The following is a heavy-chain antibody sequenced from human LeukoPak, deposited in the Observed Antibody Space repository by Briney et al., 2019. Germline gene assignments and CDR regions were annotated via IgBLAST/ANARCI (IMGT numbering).Heavy chain of an antibody. CDR3: ARDLSSSSWYTLGAFDI. V-gene: IGHV4-34*01. Sequence: KPSETLSLTCAVYGGSFSGYYWSWIRQPPGKGLEWIGEINHSGSTNYNPSLKSRVTISVDTSKSQFSLKLSSVTAADTAVYYCARDLSSSSWYTLGAFDIWGQGTMVTVSS. CDR1: GGSFSGYY. D-gene: IGHD6-13*01. J-gene: IGHJ3*02. CDR2: INHSGST.